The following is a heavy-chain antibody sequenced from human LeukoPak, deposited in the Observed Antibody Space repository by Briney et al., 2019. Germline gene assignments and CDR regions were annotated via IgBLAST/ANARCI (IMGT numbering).Heavy chain of an antibody. CDR2: ISGSAGTI. Sequence: AGGSLRLSCAASGFTFSSYEMNWVRQAPGKGPEWVSYISGSAGTIYYADPVKGRFTISRENAKNSLYLQMHSLRAEDTAVYYCARGFTAMVLWGQGTLVTVSS. CDR1: GFTFSSYE. V-gene: IGHV3-48*03. J-gene: IGHJ4*02. CDR3: ARGFTAMVL. D-gene: IGHD5-18*01.